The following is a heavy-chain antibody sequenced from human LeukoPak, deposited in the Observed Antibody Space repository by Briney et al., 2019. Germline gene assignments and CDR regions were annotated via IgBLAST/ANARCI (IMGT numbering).Heavy chain of an antibody. J-gene: IGHJ4*02. Sequence: GGSLRLSCAASGFTFSSYSMNWVRQAPGKGLEWVSSISSSSSYIYYADSVKGRFTISRDNARNSLYLQMNTLRAEDTAVYYCARGRGWTYDSWGRGTLVTVSS. CDR3: ARGRGWTYDS. V-gene: IGHV3-21*01. CDR1: GFTFSSYS. CDR2: ISSSSSYI. D-gene: IGHD3/OR15-3a*01.